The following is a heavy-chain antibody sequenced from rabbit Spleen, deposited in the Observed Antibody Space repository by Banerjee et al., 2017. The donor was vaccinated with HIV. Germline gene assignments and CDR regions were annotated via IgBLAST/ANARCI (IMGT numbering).Heavy chain of an antibody. V-gene: IGHV1S47*01. CDR2: IDPIFTTT. Sequence: QEQLVESGGGLVQPGGSLKLSCKASGFDFSHYGVSWVRQAQGKGLEWIGYIDPIFTTTHYASWVNGRFTISRDIDQNTLYLQLNSLTAADTAPYFCVRDQARMLDLWGQGTLVTAS. D-gene: IGHD4-2*01. CDR3: VRDQARMLDL. J-gene: IGHJ3*01. CDR1: GFDFSHYG.